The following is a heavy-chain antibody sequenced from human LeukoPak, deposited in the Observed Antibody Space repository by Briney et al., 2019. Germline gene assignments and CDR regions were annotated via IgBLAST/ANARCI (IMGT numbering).Heavy chain of an antibody. CDR2: ISSSSSYI. D-gene: IGHD6-13*01. V-gene: IGHV3-21*01. CDR1: GFTFSSYS. Sequence: GGSLRLSCAASGFTFSSYSMNWVRQAPGKGLEWVSSISSSSSYIYYADSVKGRFTISRDNAKNSLYLQMNSLRAEDTAVYYCASGLYSSSWLEYFQYWGQGTLVTVSS. CDR3: ASGLYSSSWLEYFQY. J-gene: IGHJ1*01.